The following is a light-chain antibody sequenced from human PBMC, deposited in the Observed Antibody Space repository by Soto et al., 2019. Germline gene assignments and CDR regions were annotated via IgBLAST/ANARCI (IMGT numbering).Light chain of an antibody. V-gene: IGKV1-39*01. CDR3: QQSYSTPYT. Sequence: DIQRTQSPSSRSASVGHRVTITCRASQRISRYLNWYQQKPGKAHKLLIYDASSLQSGVPSRFSGSGAGTDFTLTISSLQPEDFANYYVQQSYSTPYTFGQGTKREIK. J-gene: IGKJ2*01. CDR2: DAS. CDR1: QRISRY.